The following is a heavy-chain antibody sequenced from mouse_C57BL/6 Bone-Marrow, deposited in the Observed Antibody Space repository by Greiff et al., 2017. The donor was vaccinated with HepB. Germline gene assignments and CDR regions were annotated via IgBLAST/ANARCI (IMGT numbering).Heavy chain of an antibody. Sequence: VSGFSLTSYGVHWVRQSPGKGLEWLVVIWSGGSTDYNAAFISRLSISKDNSKSQVFFKMNSLQADDTAIYYCARKGYSNHEGDYWGQGTSVTVSS. J-gene: IGHJ4*01. CDR2: IWSGGST. CDR3: ARKGYSNHEGDY. V-gene: IGHV2-2*01. CDR1: GFSLTSYG. D-gene: IGHD2-5*01.